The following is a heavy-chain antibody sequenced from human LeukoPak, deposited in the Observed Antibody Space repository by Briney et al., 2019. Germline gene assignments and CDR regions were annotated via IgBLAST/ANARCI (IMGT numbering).Heavy chain of an antibody. D-gene: IGHD6-19*01. CDR2: INPNSGGT. CDR1: GYTFTGYY. V-gene: IGHV1-2*02. Sequence: ASVKVSCKASGYTFTGYYMHWVRQAPGQGLEWMGWINPNSGGTNYAQKFQGRVTMTRDTFISTAYLELSRLRSDDTAVYYCFTGGSSGWYLDYWGQGTLVTVSS. CDR3: FTGGSSGWYLDY. J-gene: IGHJ4*02.